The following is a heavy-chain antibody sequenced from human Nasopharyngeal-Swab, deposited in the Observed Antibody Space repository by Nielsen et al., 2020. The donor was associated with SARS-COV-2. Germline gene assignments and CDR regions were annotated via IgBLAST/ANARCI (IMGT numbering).Heavy chain of an antibody. D-gene: IGHD3-9*01. CDR1: GFTFSDYY. V-gene: IGHV3-11*04. Sequence: GESLKISCAASGFTFSDYYMSWIRQAPGKGLEWVSYISSSGSTIYYADSVKGRFTISRDNAKNSLYLQMNSLRAGDTAVYYCARDRHDYDILTGYRRANNWFDPWGQGTLVTVSS. CDR2: ISSSGSTI. CDR3: ARDRHDYDILTGYRRANNWFDP. J-gene: IGHJ5*02.